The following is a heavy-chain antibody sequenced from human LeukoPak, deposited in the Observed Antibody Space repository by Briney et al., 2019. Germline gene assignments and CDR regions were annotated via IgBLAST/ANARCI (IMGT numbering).Heavy chain of an antibody. CDR1: GYTFTGYY. CDR3: ARVDCSGGSCYVFDY. V-gene: IGHV1-2*06. J-gene: IGHJ4*02. D-gene: IGHD2-15*01. CDR2: INPNSGGT. Sequence: ASVKVSCNASGYTFTGYYMHWVRQAPGQGLEWMGRINPNSGGTNYAQKFQGRVTMTRDTSISTAYMELSRLRSDDTAVYYCARVDCSGGSCYVFDYWGQGTLVTVSS.